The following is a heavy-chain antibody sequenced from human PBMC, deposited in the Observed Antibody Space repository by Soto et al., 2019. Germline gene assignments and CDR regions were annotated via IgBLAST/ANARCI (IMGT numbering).Heavy chain of an antibody. CDR3: ARRGSGSYYDY. D-gene: IGHD1-26*01. CDR2: ISGSGDST. Sequence: EVQLLESGGGLVQPGGSLRLSCAASGFTFSRYAMRWVRQAPVKGLEWVSAISGSGDSTYYADAVKGRFTISRDNSKNPLYLQMNSLRAEDTAVYYCARRGSGSYYDYWGQGTLVTVTS. V-gene: IGHV3-23*01. CDR1: GFTFSRYA. J-gene: IGHJ4*02.